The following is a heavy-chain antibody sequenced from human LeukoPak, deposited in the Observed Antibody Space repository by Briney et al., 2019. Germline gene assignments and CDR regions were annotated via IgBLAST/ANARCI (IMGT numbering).Heavy chain of an antibody. CDR1: GGSFSGYY. J-gene: IGHJ6*03. CDR3: ARQRYSYGSWPKGFRQSNYYYYMDV. V-gene: IGHV4-34*01. Sequence: PSETLSLTCAVYGGSFSGYYWSWIRQPPGKGLEWIGEINHSGSTNYNPSLKSRVTISVDTSKNQFSLKLSSVTAADTAVYYCARQRYSYGSWPKGFRQSNYYYYMDVWGKGTTVTISS. CDR2: INHSGST. D-gene: IGHD5-18*01.